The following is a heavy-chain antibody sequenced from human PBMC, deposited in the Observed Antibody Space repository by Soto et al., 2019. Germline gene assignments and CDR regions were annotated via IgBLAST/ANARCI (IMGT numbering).Heavy chain of an antibody. CDR1: GFTFSSYG. Sequence: QAQLVESGGGVVQPGRSLRLSCAASGFTFSSYGMHWVRQAPGTGLEWVAVISYDGALQHYADSVKGRFNISRDNSKNMVLRQMNSLRAEDTAVYYCVSDRGYGHASVPYAWGQGTLVSVSS. CDR2: ISYDGALQ. V-gene: IGHV3-30*03. J-gene: IGHJ5*02. CDR3: VSDRGYGHASVPYA. D-gene: IGHD5-18*01.